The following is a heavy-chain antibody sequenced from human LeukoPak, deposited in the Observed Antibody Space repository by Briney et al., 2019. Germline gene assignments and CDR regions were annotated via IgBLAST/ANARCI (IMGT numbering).Heavy chain of an antibody. CDR3: ARDPIRRYDYRMDV. CDR1: GFTFSSYS. V-gene: IGHV3-48*01. J-gene: IGHJ6*02. D-gene: IGHD3-9*01. Sequence: QPGGSLRLSCAASGFTFSSYSMNWVRQAPGKGLEWVSYISSSSSTIYYADSVKGRFTISRDNAKNSLYLQMNSLRAEDTAVYYCARDPIRRYDYRMDVWGQGTTVTVSS. CDR2: ISSSSSTI.